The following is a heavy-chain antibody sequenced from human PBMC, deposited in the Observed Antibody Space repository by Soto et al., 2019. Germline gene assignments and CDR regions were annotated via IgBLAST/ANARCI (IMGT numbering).Heavy chain of an antibody. CDR3: ARGSVAARYNWLDP. Sequence: SETLSLTCTVSGGSISSYYWSWIRQPPGKGLEWIGYIYYSGSTNYNPSLTNYNPSLKSRVTISADTSKNQLSLKLTSVTAADTAVYYCARGSVAARYNWLDPWGPGTLVTVSS. V-gene: IGHV4-59*01. CDR1: GGSISSYY. CDR2: IYYSGSTNYNPSLT. D-gene: IGHD6-19*01. J-gene: IGHJ5*02.